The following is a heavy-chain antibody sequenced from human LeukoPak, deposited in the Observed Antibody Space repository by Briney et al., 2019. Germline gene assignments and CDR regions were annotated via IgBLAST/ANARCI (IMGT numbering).Heavy chain of an antibody. CDR2: VNRDGSET. CDR1: GFTLSNHW. J-gene: IGHJ4*02. V-gene: IGHV3-7*03. D-gene: IGHD3-22*01. Sequence: PGGSLRLSCAASGFTLSNHWMTWVRQVPGRGPEWVANVNRDGSETYYLDSVKGRFTISKDNAKNSLYLQMNSLRAEDTALYYCAKDMASGYYDSSGYYYGGDFDYWGQGTLVTVSS. CDR3: AKDMASGYYDSSGYYYGGDFDY.